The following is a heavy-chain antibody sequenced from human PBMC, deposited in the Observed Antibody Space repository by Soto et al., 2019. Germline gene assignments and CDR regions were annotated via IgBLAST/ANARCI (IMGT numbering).Heavy chain of an antibody. CDR3: AREHSSSWRFDY. CDR1: GYTFTSYD. CDR2: MNPNSGNT. Sequence: QVQLVQSGAEVKKPGASVKVSCKASGYTFTSYDINWVRQATGQGLEWMGWMNPNSGNTGYAQKFQGRVTLTRNTSISTAYMELSSLRSEDTAVYYWAREHSSSWRFDYWGQGTLVTVSS. J-gene: IGHJ4*02. V-gene: IGHV1-8*01. D-gene: IGHD6-13*01.